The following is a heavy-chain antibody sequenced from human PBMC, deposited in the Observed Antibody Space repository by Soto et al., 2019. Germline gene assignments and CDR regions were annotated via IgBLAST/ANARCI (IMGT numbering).Heavy chain of an antibody. D-gene: IGHD3-3*01. CDR2: ISGSGGST. Sequence: PGESLKISCAASGFTFSSYAMSWVRQAPGKGLEWVSAISGSGGSTYYADSVKGRFTISRDNSKNTLYLQMNSLRAEDTAVYYCAKVSPRGAFGVVIIQRWFDPWGQGTLVTVSS. CDR1: GFTFSSYA. CDR3: AKVSPRGAFGVVIIQRWFDP. J-gene: IGHJ5*02. V-gene: IGHV3-23*01.